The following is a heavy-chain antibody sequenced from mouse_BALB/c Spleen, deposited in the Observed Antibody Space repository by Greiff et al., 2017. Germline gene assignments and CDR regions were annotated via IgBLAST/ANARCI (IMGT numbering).Heavy chain of an antibody. CDR1: GFTFSSFG. CDR3: AKGKAPYAMDY. Sequence: EVQGVESGGGLVQPGGSRKLSCAASGFTFSSFGMHWVRQAPEKGLEWVAYISSGSSTIYYADTVKGRFTISRDNPKNTLFLQMTSLRSEDTAMYYCAKGKAPYAMDYWGQGTSVTVSS. J-gene: IGHJ4*01. V-gene: IGHV5-17*02. CDR2: ISSGSSTI.